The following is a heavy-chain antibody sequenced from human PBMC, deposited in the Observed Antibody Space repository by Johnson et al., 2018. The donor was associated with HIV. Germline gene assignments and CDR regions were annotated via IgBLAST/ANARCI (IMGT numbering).Heavy chain of an antibody. CDR1: GFKYAA. CDR3: PRETNSAMAGDAFDI. D-gene: IGHD5-18*01. CDR2: TPGGDGGT. J-gene: IGHJ3*02. Sequence: EVQLVESGGGLVQPGGSLRVSCAASGFKYAASGLAFSNYAVKWVSHTPGGDGGTSFADSVRGRYIISRDNAKNTLYLQMNSLRAEDTAVYYCPRETNSAMAGDAFDIWGQGTMVTVSS. V-gene: IGHV3-23*04.